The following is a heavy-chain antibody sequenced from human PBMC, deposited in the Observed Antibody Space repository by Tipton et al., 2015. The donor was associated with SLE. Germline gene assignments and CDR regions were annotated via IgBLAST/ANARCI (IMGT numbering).Heavy chain of an antibody. CDR1: GYTFTGYY. CDR3: ARDRQLVS. D-gene: IGHD6-13*01. Sequence: QSGAEVKKPGASVKVSCKASGYTFTGYYIHWVPQAPGQGLEWMGWIIPDSGGTNYAQKFQGRVTMTSDTSITTAYMELSRLTSDDTAVYYCARDRQLVSWGQGTLVTVSS. CDR2: IIPDSGGT. V-gene: IGHV1-2*02. J-gene: IGHJ5*02.